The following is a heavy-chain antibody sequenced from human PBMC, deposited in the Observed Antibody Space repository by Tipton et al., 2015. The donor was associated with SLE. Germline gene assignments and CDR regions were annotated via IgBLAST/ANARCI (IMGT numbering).Heavy chain of an antibody. CDR2: VYFNVRM. V-gene: IGHV4-31*03. CDR3: ARAGGNSLALHV. J-gene: IGHJ3*01. D-gene: IGHD4-23*01. Sequence: TLSLPCNVSGVSITRGGYYWTWIRQRPGTGPEWIGTVYFNVRMYYNPSLKSRMTMSLDTSKNQLSLKLSSMTAADTAVYFCARAGGNSLALHVWGQGTMVTVSS. CDR1: GVSITRGGYY.